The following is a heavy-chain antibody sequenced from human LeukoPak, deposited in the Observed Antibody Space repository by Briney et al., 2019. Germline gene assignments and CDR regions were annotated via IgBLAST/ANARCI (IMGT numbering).Heavy chain of an antibody. V-gene: IGHV3-64*01. CDR2: ISSNGGST. CDR1: GFTFSSYA. D-gene: IGHD3-22*01. CDR3: ARNYYDSSGYLGYFQH. Sequence: GGSLRLSCAASGFTFSSYAMHWVRQAPGKGLEYVSAISSNGGSTYYANSVKGRFPISRDNSKNTLYLQMGSLRAEDMAVYYCARNYYDSSGYLGYFQHWGQGTLVTVSS. J-gene: IGHJ1*01.